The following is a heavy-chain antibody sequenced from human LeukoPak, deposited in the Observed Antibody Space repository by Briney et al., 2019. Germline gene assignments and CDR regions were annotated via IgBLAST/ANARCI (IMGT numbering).Heavy chain of an antibody. Sequence: PGGSLRLSCAASGFTFSRFGMNWVRQAPGKGLEWVSSISRSGSTKYYADSVKGRFTISRDNAKNSLFLQMNSLRAEDTAVYYCARVLRYCSGGNCYSGGLGYMDVWGKGTTVTISS. V-gene: IGHV3-48*04. CDR1: GFTFSRFG. D-gene: IGHD2-15*01. CDR2: ISRSGSTK. J-gene: IGHJ6*03. CDR3: ARVLRYCSGGNCYSGGLGYMDV.